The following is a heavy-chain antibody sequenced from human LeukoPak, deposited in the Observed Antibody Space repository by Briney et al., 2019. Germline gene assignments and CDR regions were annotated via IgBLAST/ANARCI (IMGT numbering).Heavy chain of an antibody. CDR3: ARGCDNGDYCFDY. CDR1: GFTFRDHF. V-gene: IGHV3-11*04. Sequence: GGSLRLSCAVSGFTFRDHFMTWIRQAPGKGLEWVSYISSSGTPIYYADSVKGRSTISRDNANNAMYLQMNSLRGEDTAVYYCARGCDNGDYCFDYWGQGSLVTVSS. D-gene: IGHD4-17*01. J-gene: IGHJ4*02. CDR2: ISSSGTPI.